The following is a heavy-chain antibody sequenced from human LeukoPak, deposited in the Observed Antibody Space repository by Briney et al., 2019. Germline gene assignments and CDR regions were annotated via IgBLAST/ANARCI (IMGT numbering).Heavy chain of an antibody. CDR3: ARVLGYGWFDP. CDR1: GFPFNTYW. D-gene: IGHD5-18*01. CDR2: IKQDGSEI. V-gene: IGHV3-7*01. J-gene: IGHJ5*02. Sequence: GGSLRLSCAASGFPFNTYWMGWVRQAPGKGREGVANIKQDGSEIYYVDSVEGRFTISRDNAKNSLYLQMNSLSAEDTAVYYCARVLGYGWFDPWGQGTLVTVSS.